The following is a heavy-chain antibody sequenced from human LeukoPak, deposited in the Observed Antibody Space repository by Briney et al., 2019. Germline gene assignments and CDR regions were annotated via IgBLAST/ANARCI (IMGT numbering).Heavy chain of an antibody. CDR2: IRYDGGNK. Sequence: PGGSLRLSCAASGFTFSSYGMHWVRQAPGKGLEWVAFIRYDGGNKYYADSVKGRFTISRDNSKNTLYLQMNSLRAEDTAMYYCAHQYQLLGSYYYYGMDVWGEGTTVTVSS. J-gene: IGHJ6*04. D-gene: IGHD2-2*01. CDR1: GFTFSSYG. V-gene: IGHV3-30*02. CDR3: AHQYQLLGSYYYYGMDV.